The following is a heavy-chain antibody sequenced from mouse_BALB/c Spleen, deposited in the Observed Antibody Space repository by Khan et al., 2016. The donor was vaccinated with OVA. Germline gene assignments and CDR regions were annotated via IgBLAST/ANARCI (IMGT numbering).Heavy chain of an antibody. CDR1: GYTFTSYT. CDR3: TRDEACDRNDGWFTE. V-gene: IGHV1-4*01. CDR2: INPSNDYT. J-gene: IGHJ3*01. Sequence: QVQLKQSGAELARPGASVKMSCKASGYTFTSYTIHWIKQRPGQGLEWIGYINPSNDYTNYNQKFKDKATLTADKSSTTAYMQLSSLTSDDSAVYYCTRDEACDRNDGWFTEWGQGTLVTVSA. D-gene: IGHD2-14*01.